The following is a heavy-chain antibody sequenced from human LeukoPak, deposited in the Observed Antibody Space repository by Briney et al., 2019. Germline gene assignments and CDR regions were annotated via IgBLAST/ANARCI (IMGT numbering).Heavy chain of an antibody. J-gene: IGHJ4*02. CDR1: GFTFSSYG. CDR3: AKDRGEQWLVTSFDY. CDR2: ISYDGSNK. V-gene: IGHV3-30*18. D-gene: IGHD6-19*01. Sequence: PGGSLRLSCAASGFTFSSYGIHWVRQAPDKGLEWVAVISYDGSNKYYVDSVKGRFTISRDNSKNTLYLQMNSLRDEDTAVYYCAKDRGEQWLVTSFDYWGQGTLVTVSS.